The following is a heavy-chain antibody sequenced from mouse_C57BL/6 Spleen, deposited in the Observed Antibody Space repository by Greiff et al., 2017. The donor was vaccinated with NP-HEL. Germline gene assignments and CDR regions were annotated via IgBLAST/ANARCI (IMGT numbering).Heavy chain of an antibody. V-gene: IGHV2-6*03. CDR1: GFSLTSYG. CDR2: IWSDGST. CDR3: ARNWDEGYYAMDY. J-gene: IGHJ4*01. D-gene: IGHD4-1*01. Sequence: QVQLQQSGPGLVAPSQSLSITCTVSGFSLTSYGVHWVRQPPGKGLEWLVVIWSDGSTTYNSALKSRLSISKDNSKSQVFLKMNSLQTDDTAMYYCARNWDEGYYAMDYWGQGTSVTVSS.